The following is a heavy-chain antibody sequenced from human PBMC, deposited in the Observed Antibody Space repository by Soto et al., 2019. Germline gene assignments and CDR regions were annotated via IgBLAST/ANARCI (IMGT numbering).Heavy chain of an antibody. V-gene: IGHV4-59*11. Sequence: SETVSLTCTVSGGSISSHYWSWVRQAPGKGLEWIGHIYYRGSTSYNPSLRSRSTISVDTSSNQFSLKLNSVTTADTAVYYCARDGREASGMDVWGQGTKVTVSS. J-gene: IGHJ6*02. CDR2: IYYRGST. D-gene: IGHD1-26*01. CDR1: GGSISSHY. CDR3: ARDGREASGMDV.